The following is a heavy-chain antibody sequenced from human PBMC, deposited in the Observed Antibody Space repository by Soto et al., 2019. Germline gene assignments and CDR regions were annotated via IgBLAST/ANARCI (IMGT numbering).Heavy chain of an antibody. CDR1: GFTFSSYA. D-gene: IGHD3-10*01. Sequence: HPGGSLRLSCAASGFTFSSYAMSWVRQAPGKGLEWVSAISGSGGSTYYADSVKGRFTISRDNSKNTLYLQMNSLRAEDTAVYYCAKEINTMVRGVLYYYYGMDVWGQGTTVTVSS. CDR2: ISGSGGST. V-gene: IGHV3-23*01. J-gene: IGHJ6*02. CDR3: AKEINTMVRGVLYYYYGMDV.